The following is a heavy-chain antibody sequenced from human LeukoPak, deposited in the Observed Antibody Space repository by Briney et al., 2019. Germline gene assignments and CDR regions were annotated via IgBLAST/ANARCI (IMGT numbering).Heavy chain of an antibody. Sequence: SQTLSLTRAVSGGSISSGGYSWSWIRQPPGKGLEWIGYIYHSGSTYYNPSLKSRVTISVDRSKNQFSLKLSSVTAADTAVYYCARFGGTTVTTGYYFDYWGQGTLVTVSS. CDR2: IYHSGST. V-gene: IGHV4-30-2*01. CDR1: GGSISSGGYS. CDR3: ARFGGTTVTTGYYFDY. D-gene: IGHD4-17*01. J-gene: IGHJ4*02.